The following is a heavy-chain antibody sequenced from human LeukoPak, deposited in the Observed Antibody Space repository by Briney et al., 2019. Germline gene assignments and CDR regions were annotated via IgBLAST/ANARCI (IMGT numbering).Heavy chain of an antibody. CDR2: IYYSGST. Sequence: PSETLSLTCTVSGGSISSYYWSWIRQPPGKGLEWIGYIYYSGSTYYHPSLKSRVTISADTSKNQFSLKLTSVTAADAAVYYCARGRAGYPDYWGQGALVTVSS. D-gene: IGHD3-16*02. CDR3: ARGRAGYPDY. J-gene: IGHJ4*02. V-gene: IGHV4-59*12. CDR1: GGSISSYY.